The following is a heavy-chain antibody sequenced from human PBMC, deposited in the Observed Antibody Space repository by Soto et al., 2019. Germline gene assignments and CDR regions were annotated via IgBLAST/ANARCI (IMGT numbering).Heavy chain of an antibody. V-gene: IGHV4-31*03. CDR3: ARGGIMITFGGVIALNWFDP. D-gene: IGHD3-16*02. CDR2: IYYSGST. CDR1: GGSISSGGYY. Sequence: QVQLQESGPGLVKPSQTLSLTCTVSGGSISSGGYYWSWIRQHPGKGLEWIGYIYYSGSTYYNPSLKSRVTISVDTSKTQFSLKLSSVTAADTAVYYCARGGIMITFGGVIALNWFDPWGQGTLVTVSS. J-gene: IGHJ5*02.